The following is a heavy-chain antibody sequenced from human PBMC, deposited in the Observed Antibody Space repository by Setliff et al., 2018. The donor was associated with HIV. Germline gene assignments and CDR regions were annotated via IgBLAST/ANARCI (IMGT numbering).Heavy chain of an antibody. D-gene: IGHD6-19*01. CDR1: GGSMTSSNYY. V-gene: IGHV4-39*07. CDR3: TADRASVWYGH. J-gene: IGHJ5*02. CDR2: ISSSGST. Sequence: SETLSLTCTVSGGSMTSSNYYWGWIRQSPGRGLEWIGSISSSGSTNYNPSLKSRVTISVDTSNNHFSLKLRSMAAADAATYYCTADRASVWYGHWGQGTLVTVSS.